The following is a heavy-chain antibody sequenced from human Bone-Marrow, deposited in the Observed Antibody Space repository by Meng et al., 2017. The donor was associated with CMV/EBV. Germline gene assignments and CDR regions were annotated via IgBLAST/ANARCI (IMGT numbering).Heavy chain of an antibody. D-gene: IGHD3-10*01. V-gene: IGHV4-34*01. J-gene: IGHJ5*02. Sequence: SETLSLTCAVYGGSFSGYYWSWIRQPPGKGLEWIGEINHSGSTNYNPSLKSRVTISVDTSKNQFSLKLSSVTAADTAVYYCARRRSSGGWFDPWGQGTRVTVSS. CDR1: GGSFSGYY. CDR3: ARRRSSGGWFDP. CDR2: INHSGST.